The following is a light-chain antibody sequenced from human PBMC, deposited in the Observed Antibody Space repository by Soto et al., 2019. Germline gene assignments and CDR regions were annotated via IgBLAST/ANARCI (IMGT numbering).Light chain of an antibody. J-gene: IGKJ1*01. V-gene: IGKV3-15*01. Sequence: EIVMTQSPATLSVSPGERATLSCRASQSVSSNLAWYQQKPGQAPRLLIYGASTRATGIPARFSGGGSGTEFALTISSLQSEDFGVYYCQQYNKWPPTFGQGTKVDIK. CDR1: QSVSSN. CDR2: GAS. CDR3: QQYNKWPPT.